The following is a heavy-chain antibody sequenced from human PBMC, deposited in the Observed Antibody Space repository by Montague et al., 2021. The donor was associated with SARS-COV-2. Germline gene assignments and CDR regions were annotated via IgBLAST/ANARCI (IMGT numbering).Heavy chain of an antibody. J-gene: IGHJ4*02. D-gene: IGHD6-13*01. CDR3: ARIFLVVPPGIALYYFDY. CDR1: GFTFGDYY. V-gene: IGHV3-11*03. CDR2: ISSGSHYT. Sequence: SLRLSCAASGFTFGDYYMTWIRQAPGKGLEWVSDISSGSHYTNYAASVKGRFTISRDDAKQSLYLEMDSLRAEDTAVYYCARIFLVVPPGIALYYFDYWGQGALVTVSS.